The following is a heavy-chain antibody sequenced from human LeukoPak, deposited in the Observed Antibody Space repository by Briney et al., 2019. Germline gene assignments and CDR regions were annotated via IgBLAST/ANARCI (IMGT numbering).Heavy chain of an antibody. CDR2: IYPGDSDT. D-gene: IGHD6-13*01. CDR1: GYSFTSYW. CDR3: ARRSRSENIATSGIGDY. Sequence: GESLKISCKGSGYSFTSYWIGWVRQMPGKGLEWMGIIYPGDSDTRHSPSFQGQVTISADKSISTAYLQWSSLKASDTAMYYCARRSRSENIATSGIGDYWGQGTLVTVSS. V-gene: IGHV5-51*01. J-gene: IGHJ4*02.